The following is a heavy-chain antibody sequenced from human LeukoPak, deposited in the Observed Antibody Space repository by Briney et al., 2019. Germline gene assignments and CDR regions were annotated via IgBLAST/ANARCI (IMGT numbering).Heavy chain of an antibody. D-gene: IGHD2-15*01. V-gene: IGHV5-51*01. CDR2: IYPGDSDT. CDR1: GYSFTTYW. J-gene: IGHJ3*02. Sequence: GESLKISCKGSGYSFTTYWIAWVRQMPGKGLEWMGIIYPGDSDTRYSPSFQGQVTISADKSISTVYLQWTGLRASDSAMYYCARQLQFELLHACDIWGQGTVVTVSS. CDR3: ARQLQFELLHACDI.